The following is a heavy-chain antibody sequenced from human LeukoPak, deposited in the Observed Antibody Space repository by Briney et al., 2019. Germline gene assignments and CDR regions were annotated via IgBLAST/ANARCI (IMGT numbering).Heavy chain of an antibody. Sequence: HRVGSLRLSRAASGFTLSYYWMTWVRQAPGKGLEWVANLNPDGSRKFYVDSVKGRFTISRDNAKNSLYLQMHSLRAEDTALYYCARDAYDDSSESWGQGTLVTVSS. CDR3: ARDAYDDSSES. J-gene: IGHJ5*02. CDR2: LNPDGSRK. V-gene: IGHV3-7*01. D-gene: IGHD3-3*01. CDR1: GFTLSYYW.